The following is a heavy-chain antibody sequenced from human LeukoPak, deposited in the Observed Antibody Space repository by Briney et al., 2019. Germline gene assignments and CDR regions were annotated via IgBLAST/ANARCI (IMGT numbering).Heavy chain of an antibody. J-gene: IGHJ3*02. V-gene: IGHV3-7*04. D-gene: IGHD5-12*01. CDR3: ARVVTWMEKAFDI. CDR2: INQDGSEK. CDR1: GFPFSSYW. Sequence: GGSLRLSCEASGFPFSSYWMTWVRQAPGKELEWVANINQDGSEKYYVGSVRGRFTISRDNAKNSLFLQMNSLRAEDTAVYFCARVVTWMEKAFDIWGQGTMVTVSS.